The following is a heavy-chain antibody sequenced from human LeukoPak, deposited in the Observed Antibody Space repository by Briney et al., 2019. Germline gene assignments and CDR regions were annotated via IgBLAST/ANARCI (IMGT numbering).Heavy chain of an antibody. CDR3: ARIHRYCSGGACYVLDN. D-gene: IGHD2-15*01. V-gene: IGHV4-59*02. Sequence: SETLSLTCVVSGGSVSGYYWGWIRQPPERGLEWIGYVYYSGSTNYNPSFKSRITISVDTSRNQFSLQLSSVTAADTAVYYCARIHRYCSGGACYVLDNWGQGTLVAVSS. J-gene: IGHJ4*02. CDR2: VYYSGST. CDR1: GGSVSGYY.